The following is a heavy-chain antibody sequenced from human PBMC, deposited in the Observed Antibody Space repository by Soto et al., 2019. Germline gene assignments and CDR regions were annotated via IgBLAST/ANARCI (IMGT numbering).Heavy chain of an antibody. Sequence: EVQVVESGGASVQPGGSLRLSCAASGFTFTSYWMHWVRQAPGKGLLWMSRIKGDETTSSYADSVKGRFTISRDNAKNTVYLQMISLRAEDTAVYYCARGAFGSYYVDYWGQGTLVTVSS. CDR1: GFTFTSYW. D-gene: IGHD3-10*01. V-gene: IGHV3-74*01. CDR2: IKGDETTS. J-gene: IGHJ4*02. CDR3: ARGAFGSYYVDY.